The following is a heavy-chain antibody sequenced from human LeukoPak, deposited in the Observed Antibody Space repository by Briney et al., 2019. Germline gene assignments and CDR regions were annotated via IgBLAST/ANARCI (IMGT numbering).Heavy chain of an antibody. V-gene: IGHV3-53*01. Sequence: KPGGSLRLSCAASGFTVSSNYMSWVRQAPGKGLEWVSVIYSGGSTYYADSVKSRFTISRDNSKNTLYLQMNSLRAEDTAVYYCARSPYSSSWYPWFDPWGQGTLVTVSS. CDR1: GFTVSSNY. D-gene: IGHD6-13*01. CDR3: ARSPYSSSWYPWFDP. CDR2: IYSGGST. J-gene: IGHJ5*02.